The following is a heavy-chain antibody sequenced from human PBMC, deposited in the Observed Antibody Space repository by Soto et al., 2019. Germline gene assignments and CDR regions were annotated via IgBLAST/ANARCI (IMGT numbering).Heavy chain of an antibody. CDR3: ARGEYYYDSSGYPDY. V-gene: IGHV1-18*01. CDR1: GYTFTSYD. Sequence: ASVKVSCKASGYTFTSYDINWVRQATGQGLEWMGWINAGNGNTKYAQKLQGRVTMTTDTSTSTAYMELRSLRSDDTAVYYCARGEYYYDSSGYPDYWGQGTLVTVSS. J-gene: IGHJ4*02. D-gene: IGHD3-22*01. CDR2: INAGNGNT.